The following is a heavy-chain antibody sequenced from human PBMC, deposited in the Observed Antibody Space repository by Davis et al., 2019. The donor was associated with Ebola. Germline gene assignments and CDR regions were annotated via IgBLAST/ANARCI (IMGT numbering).Heavy chain of an antibody. V-gene: IGHV3-9*01. CDR1: GFTFDDYA. CDR2: ISWNSGSI. Sequence: SLKISCAASGFTFDDYAMHWVRQAPGKGLEWVSGISWNSGSIGYTDSVKGRFTISRDNSKNTLYLQMNSLRDEDTAVYYCARDCSSTSCMALFDYWGQGTLVTVSS. D-gene: IGHD2-2*01. J-gene: IGHJ4*02. CDR3: ARDCSSTSCMALFDY.